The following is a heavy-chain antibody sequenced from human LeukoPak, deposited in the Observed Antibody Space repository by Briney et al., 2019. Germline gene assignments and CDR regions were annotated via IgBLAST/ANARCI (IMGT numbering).Heavy chain of an antibody. D-gene: IGHD4-23*01. Sequence: PGGSLRLSCAASGFTFTDAWMSWVRQAPGKGLEWVGRIRSKTDAGTADYAAPVKGRFSISRDDSKDTLYLQMNSLKTEDTAVYYCTTVRSTLVTRAWGQGTLVIVSS. J-gene: IGHJ5*02. CDR1: GFTFTDAW. CDR3: TTVRSTLVTRA. V-gene: IGHV3-15*01. CDR2: IRSKTDAGTA.